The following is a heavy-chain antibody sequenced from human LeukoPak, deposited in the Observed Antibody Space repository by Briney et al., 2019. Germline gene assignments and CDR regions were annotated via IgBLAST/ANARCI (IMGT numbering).Heavy chain of an antibody. CDR2: IIPIFGTA. J-gene: IGHJ6*03. CDR3: ARGYSSSWPYYYYMDV. D-gene: IGHD6-13*01. Sequence: SVKVSCKASGGTFSNYAISWVRQAPGQGLEWMGRIIPIFGTAIYAQKFQGRVTITTDESTSTAYMELSSLRSEDTAVYYCARGYSSSWPYYYYMDVWGKGTTVTVSS. CDR1: GGTFSNYA. V-gene: IGHV1-69*05.